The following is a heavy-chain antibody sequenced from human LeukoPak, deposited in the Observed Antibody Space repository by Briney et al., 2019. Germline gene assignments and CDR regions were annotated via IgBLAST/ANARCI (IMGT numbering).Heavy chain of an antibody. CDR2: VSYDGSNK. J-gene: IGHJ4*02. Sequence: PGGPLSLSCAASGFTFTSHGMHGLRQAPGKGLEGVACVSYDGSNKHYADSVKGRFTISRDGAKNTLYLQMNSLRAEDTAAYYCAKESYYDSSGYSLFDYWGQGTLVTVSS. CDR3: AKESYYDSSGYSLFDY. CDR1: GFTFTSHG. V-gene: IGHV3-30*18. D-gene: IGHD3-22*01.